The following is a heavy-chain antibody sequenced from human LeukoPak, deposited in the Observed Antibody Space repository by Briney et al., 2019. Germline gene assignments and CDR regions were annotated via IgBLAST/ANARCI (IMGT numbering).Heavy chain of an antibody. V-gene: IGHV3-7*03. Sequence: GGSLRLSCAASGFTFSSYWMSWVRQAPGKGLEWVANIKQDGSEKYYVDSVKGRFTISRDNSKNTLYLQMNSLRAEDTAVYYCAKVGKRGTHLYYYDSSGYYPAAFDIWGQGTMVTVSS. D-gene: IGHD3-22*01. CDR3: AKVGKRGTHLYYYDSSGYYPAAFDI. CDR1: GFTFSSYW. J-gene: IGHJ3*02. CDR2: IKQDGSEK.